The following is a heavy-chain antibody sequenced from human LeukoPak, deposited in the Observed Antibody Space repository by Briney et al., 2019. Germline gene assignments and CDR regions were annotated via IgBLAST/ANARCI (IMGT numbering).Heavy chain of an antibody. CDR2: IIPIFGTA. Sequence: GASVKVSCKASGGTFSSYAISWVRQAPGQGLEWMGGIIPIFGTANYAQKFQGRVTITADKSTSTAYMELSSLRSEDTAVYYCARGPPSHSSGWYGRDYYYMDVWGKGTTVTVSS. CDR3: ARGPPSHSSGWYGRDYYYMDV. J-gene: IGHJ6*03. D-gene: IGHD6-19*01. V-gene: IGHV1-69*06. CDR1: GGTFSSYA.